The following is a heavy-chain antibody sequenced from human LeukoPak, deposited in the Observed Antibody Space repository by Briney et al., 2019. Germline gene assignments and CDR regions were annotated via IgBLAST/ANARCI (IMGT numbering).Heavy chain of an antibody. V-gene: IGHV1-2*02. CDR3: ARIMVYGGYYFDY. Sequence: ASVKVSCKASGYTFTGYYMHWVRQAPGQGLEWMGWINPNSGGTNYAQKFQGRVTMTRDTSISTAYMELSRLRSDDTAVYYCARIMVYGGYYFDYWGQGTLVTVSS. CDR1: GYTFTGYY. CDR2: INPNSGGT. D-gene: IGHD2-8*01. J-gene: IGHJ4*02.